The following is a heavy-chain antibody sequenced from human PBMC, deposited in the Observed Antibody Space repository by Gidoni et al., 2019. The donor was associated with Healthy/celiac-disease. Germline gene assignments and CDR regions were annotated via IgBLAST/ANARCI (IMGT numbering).Heavy chain of an antibody. CDR3: ARDKSPYDSSGNFDY. J-gene: IGHJ4*02. Sequence: QVQLQESGPGLVKASETLSLTCAVSAYSISSGYFWGWIRQPPGKGLEWIGSIYQSGSTYYNPSLKSRVTISVDTSKNQFSLKLSSVTAADTAVYYCARDKSPYDSSGNFDYWGQGTLVTVSS. CDR2: IYQSGST. D-gene: IGHD3-22*01. V-gene: IGHV4-38-2*02. CDR1: AYSISSGYF.